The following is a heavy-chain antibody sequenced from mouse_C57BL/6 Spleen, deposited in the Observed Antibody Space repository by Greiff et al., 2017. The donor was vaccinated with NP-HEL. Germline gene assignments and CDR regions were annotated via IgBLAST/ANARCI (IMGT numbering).Heavy chain of an antibody. Sequence: VQLKESGPGLVKPSQSLSLTCTVTGYSITSGYGWNWIRQFPGNKLEWMGYISYSGSTNSNPSLKSRISITRDTSKNQFFLQLNSGTTEDTATYYCARTARIKYWGQGTTLTVSS. CDR3: ARTARIKY. CDR1: GYSITSGYG. D-gene: IGHD1-2*01. CDR2: ISYSGST. V-gene: IGHV3-2*02. J-gene: IGHJ2*01.